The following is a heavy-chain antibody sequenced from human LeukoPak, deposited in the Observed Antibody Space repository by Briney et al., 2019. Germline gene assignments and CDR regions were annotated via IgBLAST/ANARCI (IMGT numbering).Heavy chain of an antibody. CDR1: GVTFSSYW. Sequence: GGFLRLSCAASGVTFSSYWMHWVRQAPGKGLVWVSRINSDGSSTSYADSVKGRFTISRDNAKNTLYLQMNSLRAEDTAVYYCARDFKYSGYELDYWGQGTLVTVSS. V-gene: IGHV3-74*01. CDR3: ARDFKYSGYELDY. D-gene: IGHD5-12*01. J-gene: IGHJ4*02. CDR2: INSDGSST.